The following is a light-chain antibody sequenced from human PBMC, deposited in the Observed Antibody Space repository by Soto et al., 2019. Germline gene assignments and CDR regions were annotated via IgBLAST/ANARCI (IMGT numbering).Light chain of an antibody. CDR3: QQYNNWPLT. V-gene: IGKV3D-15*01. CDR2: DAS. J-gene: IGKJ4*01. CDR1: QSVRSN. Sequence: EIVMTQSPATLSVSAGERATLSCRARQSVRSNLAWYQQKPGQAPRLLIYDASTRATGIPARFSGSGSGTEFILTISSLQSEDFGVYYCQQYNNWPLTFGGGTKVEIK.